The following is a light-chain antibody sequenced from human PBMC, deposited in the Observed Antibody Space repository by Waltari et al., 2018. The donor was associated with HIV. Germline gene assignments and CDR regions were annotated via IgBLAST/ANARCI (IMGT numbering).Light chain of an antibody. CDR2: DVN. Sequence: QSALTQPHSVSGSPGQSVTISCTGTSSAFGGYNYVLWYRQFPGKAPSVIIHDVNRRPSGVPDRFSGSKSGNTASLTISGLQTDDEADYYCCSYAGNSDVVFGGGTTLTVL. J-gene: IGLJ2*01. CDR3: CSYAGNSDVV. CDR1: SSAFGGYNY. V-gene: IGLV2-11*01.